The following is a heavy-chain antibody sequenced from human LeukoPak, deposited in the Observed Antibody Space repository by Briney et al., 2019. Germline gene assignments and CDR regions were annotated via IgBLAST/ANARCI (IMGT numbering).Heavy chain of an antibody. CDR3: ARPSFSTVTGFDY. CDR2: IYHSGST. D-gene: IGHD4-17*01. Sequence: SETLSLTCAVYGGSFSGYYWSWIRQPPGKGLEWIGSIYHSGSTYYNPSLKSRVTISVDTSKNQFSLKLSSVTAADTAVYYCARPSFSTVTGFDYWGQGTLVTVSS. CDR1: GGSFSGYY. V-gene: IGHV4-34*01. J-gene: IGHJ4*02.